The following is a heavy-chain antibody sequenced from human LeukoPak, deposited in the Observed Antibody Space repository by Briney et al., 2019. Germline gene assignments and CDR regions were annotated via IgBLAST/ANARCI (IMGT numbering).Heavy chain of an antibody. J-gene: IGHJ6*02. CDR3: AREGTQYYDFWSGYPTYYYYGMDV. CDR1: GYTFTSYD. Sequence: ASVKVSCKASGYTFTSYDINWVRQATGQGLEWMGWMNPNSGNTGYAQKFQGRVTVTRNTSISTAYMELSSLRSEDTAVYYCAREGTQYYDFWSGYPTYYYYGMDVWGQGTTVTVSS. D-gene: IGHD3-3*01. V-gene: IGHV1-8*01. CDR2: MNPNSGNT.